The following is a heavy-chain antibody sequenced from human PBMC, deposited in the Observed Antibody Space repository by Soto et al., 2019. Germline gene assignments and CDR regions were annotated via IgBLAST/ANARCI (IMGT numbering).Heavy chain of an antibody. J-gene: IGHJ4*02. D-gene: IGHD2-15*01. CDR3: AKSVVVAANVEV. V-gene: IGHV3-30*18. Sequence: QLQLVESGGGVVQPGRPLRLSCAASGFTFSSYGMHWVRQAPGKGLEWVAGISYDGSMKYSADSVKGRFTIARDNSKNTLYLQMNSLRTEDTAVYYCAKSVVVAANVEVWGQGTLVTVSS. CDR1: GFTFSSYG. CDR2: ISYDGSMK.